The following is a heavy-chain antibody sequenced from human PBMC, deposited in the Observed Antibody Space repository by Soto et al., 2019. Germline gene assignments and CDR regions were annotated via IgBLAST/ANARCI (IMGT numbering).Heavy chain of an antibody. J-gene: IGHJ4*02. CDR3: ARERGRYCSGEGCEPVGT. CDR1: GGAFRGYY. D-gene: IGHD2-15*01. V-gene: IGHV4-34*01. Sequence: PATLSHTCAVYGGAFRGYYWSWIRQPPGKGLEWLGEINDSGSTNYNPSLKSRITISLDTSKKETSLRLSSVTAADTAVYYCARERGRYCSGEGCEPVGTRGKGAMVT. CDR2: INDSGST.